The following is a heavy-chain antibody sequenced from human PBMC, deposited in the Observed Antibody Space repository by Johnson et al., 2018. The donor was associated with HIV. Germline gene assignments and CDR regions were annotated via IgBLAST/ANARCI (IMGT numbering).Heavy chain of an antibody. J-gene: IGHJ3*02. V-gene: IGHV3-30-3*01. Sequence: QVQLLESGGGVVQPGRSLRLSCAASGFTFSSYAMHWVRQAPGKGLEWVAVISYDGSNKYYADSVKGRFTISRDNSKNTLDLQMNSLRAEDTAVYYCARDHNHSNPGGAFDIWGQGTMVTVSS. CDR3: ARDHNHSNPGGAFDI. D-gene: IGHD1-14*01. CDR2: ISYDGSNK. CDR1: GFTFSSYA.